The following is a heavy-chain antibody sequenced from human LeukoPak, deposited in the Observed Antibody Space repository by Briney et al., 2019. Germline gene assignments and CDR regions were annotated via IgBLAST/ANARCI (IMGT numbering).Heavy chain of an antibody. CDR3: ARAVAGTGPFDY. CDR1: GYTFTSYY. Sequence: GASVKVSCKASGYTFTSYYMHWVRQAPGQGLEWMGIINPSGGSTSYAQKFQGRVTMTRDMSTSTVYMELSSLRSEDTAVYYCARAVAGTGPFDYWGQGTLVTVSS. V-gene: IGHV1-46*01. J-gene: IGHJ4*02. CDR2: INPSGGST. D-gene: IGHD6-19*01.